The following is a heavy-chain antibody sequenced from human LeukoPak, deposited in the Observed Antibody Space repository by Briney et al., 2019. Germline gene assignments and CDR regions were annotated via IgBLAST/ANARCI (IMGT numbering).Heavy chain of an antibody. J-gene: IGHJ4*02. V-gene: IGHV3-30*18. D-gene: IGHD1-26*01. Sequence: GGSLRLSCAASGFTFSSYGMHWVRQAPGKGLEWVAVISYDGSNKYYADSVKGRFTISRDNSKNTLYLQMNSLRAEDTAVYYCAKYEIFIVGATAAFDYWGQGTLVTVSS. CDR1: GFTFSSYG. CDR3: AKYEIFIVGATAAFDY. CDR2: ISYDGSNK.